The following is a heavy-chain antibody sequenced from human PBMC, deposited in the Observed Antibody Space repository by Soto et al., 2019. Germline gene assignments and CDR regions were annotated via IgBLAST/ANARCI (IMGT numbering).Heavy chain of an antibody. J-gene: IGHJ6*02. CDR3: ARHRGYHYYGMDV. V-gene: IGHV3-9*01. Sequence: SLRLSCVASGFTFNDFAMHWVRQAPGKGLEWVSGIPWNSGTLDYADSVRGRFSISRDNAKNSLYLQMNSLRVEDTALYYCARHRGYHYYGMDVWGQGTTVT. CDR1: GFTFNDFA. CDR2: IPWNSGTL.